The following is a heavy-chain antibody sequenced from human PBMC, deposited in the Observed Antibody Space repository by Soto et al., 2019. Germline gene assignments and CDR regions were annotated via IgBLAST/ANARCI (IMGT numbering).Heavy chain of an antibody. CDR1: GGTFSSYT. Sequence: QVQLVQSGAEVKKPGSSVKASCKASGGTFSSYTISWVRQAPGQGLEWMGRIIPILGIANYAQKFQGRVTITADKSTSTAYMELSSLRSEDTAVYYCARTYCSGGSCSGQTSYYYGMDVWGQGTTVTVSS. D-gene: IGHD2-15*01. CDR2: IIPILGIA. CDR3: ARTYCSGGSCSGQTSYYYGMDV. J-gene: IGHJ6*02. V-gene: IGHV1-69*02.